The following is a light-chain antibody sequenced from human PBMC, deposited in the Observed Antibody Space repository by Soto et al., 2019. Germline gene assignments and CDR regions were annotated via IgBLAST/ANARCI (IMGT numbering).Light chain of an antibody. J-gene: IGKJ1*01. CDR2: GAS. V-gene: IGKV3-20*01. CDR3: QQYGSSPST. Sequence: IVLTRSRVSLSLSPGARSPLSFRGSHRFSCNYLAWYQQKPVQAPRLLIYGASSRATGIPDRFSGSGSGTDFTLTISRLEPEDFAVYYCQQYGSSPSTFGQGTKVDIK. CDR1: HRFSCNY.